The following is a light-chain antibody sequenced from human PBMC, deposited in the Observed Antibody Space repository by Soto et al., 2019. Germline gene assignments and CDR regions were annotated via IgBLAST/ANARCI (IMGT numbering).Light chain of an antibody. CDR1: QSVSSSY. Sequence: EIVLTQSPGTLSLSPGERATLSCRASQSVSSSYLAWYQQKPGQAPRLLIYGASSRATGIPDRFSGSGSGTDVTLTISRLEPEDFAVYYCQQRRNWPITFGQGTRLEIK. J-gene: IGKJ5*01. CDR3: QQRRNWPIT. CDR2: GAS. V-gene: IGKV3D-20*02.